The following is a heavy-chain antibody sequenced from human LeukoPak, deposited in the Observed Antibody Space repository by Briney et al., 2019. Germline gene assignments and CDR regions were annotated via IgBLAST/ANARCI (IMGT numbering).Heavy chain of an antibody. V-gene: IGHV3-74*01. CDR1: GFSFSTYW. CDR3: ARGYPFDY. D-gene: IGHD5-18*01. J-gene: IGHJ4*02. Sequence: PGGSLRLSCAASGFSFSTYWMHCVRQAPGKGLAWVSRLHTDGSRASYADSVKGRFTISRDNAKNTLYLQMNSLRAEDTAVYYCARGYPFDYWGQGTLVTVSS. CDR2: LHTDGSRA.